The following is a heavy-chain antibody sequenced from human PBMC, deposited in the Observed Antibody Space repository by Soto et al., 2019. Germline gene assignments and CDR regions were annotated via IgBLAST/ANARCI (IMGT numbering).Heavy chain of an antibody. V-gene: IGHV1-69*13. D-gene: IGHD3-22*01. J-gene: IGHJ4*02. Sequence: SVKVSCKASGGTFSSYAISWVRQAPGQGLEWMGGIIPIFGTANYAQKFQGRVTITADESTSTAYMELSSLRSEDTAVYYCARDHGYYYDSSGYFPFGYWGQGTLVTVSS. CDR3: ARDHGYYYDSSGYFPFGY. CDR2: IIPIFGTA. CDR1: GGTFSSYA.